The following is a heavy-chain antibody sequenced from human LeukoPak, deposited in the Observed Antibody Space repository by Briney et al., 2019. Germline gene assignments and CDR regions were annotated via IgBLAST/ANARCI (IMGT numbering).Heavy chain of an antibody. J-gene: IGHJ4*02. Sequence: SETLSLTCAVSGGSISSSNWWSWVRQPPGKGLEWIGEIYHSGSTNYNPSLKSRVTISVDTSKNQFSLKLSSVTAADTAVYYCARGRHGTRGDYWGQGTLVTVSS. D-gene: IGHD1-7*01. CDR3: ARGRHGTRGDY. CDR1: GGSISSSNW. CDR2: IYHSGST. V-gene: IGHV4-4*02.